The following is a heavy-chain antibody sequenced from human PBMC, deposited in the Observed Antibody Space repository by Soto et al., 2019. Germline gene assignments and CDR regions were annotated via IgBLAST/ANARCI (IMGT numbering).Heavy chain of an antibody. CDR3: AKNWDTAFSSSAH. Sequence: EVQLSESGGGLVQPGGSLRLSCAASGFTFRTYAMSWVRQAPGQGLEWVADISCSGDGIYYADFVKGRFTISRDNSKNTLYLQMNSLRGEDKAVYYCAKNWDTAFSSSAHWGQGTLVTVSS. V-gene: IGHV3-23*01. CDR2: ISCSGDGI. D-gene: IGHD6-6*01. J-gene: IGHJ4*02. CDR1: GFTFRTYA.